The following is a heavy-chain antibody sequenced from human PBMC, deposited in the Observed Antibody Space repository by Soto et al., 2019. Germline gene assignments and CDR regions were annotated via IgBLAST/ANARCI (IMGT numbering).Heavy chain of an antibody. CDR3: ARANGYSYGLYYFDY. CDR2: IWYDGSNK. D-gene: IGHD5-18*01. Sequence: PGGSLRLSCAASGFTFSSYGMHWVRQAPGKGLEWVAVIWYDGSNKYYADSVKGRFTISRDNSKNTLYLQTNSLRAEDTAVYYCARANGYSYGLYYFDYWGQGTLVTVSS. J-gene: IGHJ4*02. CDR1: GFTFSSYG. V-gene: IGHV3-33*01.